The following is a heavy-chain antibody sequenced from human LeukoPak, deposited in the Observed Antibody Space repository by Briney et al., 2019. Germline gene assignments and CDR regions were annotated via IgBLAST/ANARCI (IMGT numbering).Heavy chain of an antibody. CDR2: IYHSGST. V-gene: IGHV4-38-2*02. J-gene: IGHJ4*02. Sequence: PSETLSLTCTVSGGSISSGYYWGWIRQPPGKGLEWIGSIYHSGSTYYNPSLKSRVTISVDTSKNQFSLKLSSVTAADTAVYYCARVRWELGGDYWGQGTLVTVSS. D-gene: IGHD1-26*01. CDR3: ARVRWELGGDY. CDR1: GGSISSGYY.